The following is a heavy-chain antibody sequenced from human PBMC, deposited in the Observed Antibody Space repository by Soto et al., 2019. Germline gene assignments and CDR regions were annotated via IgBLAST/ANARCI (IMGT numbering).Heavy chain of an antibody. CDR3: ARGGSASGGYYYYVMDV. Sequence: GSLRLSCTASGFTVSSNYMSWVRQAPGKGLEWVSVIYSGGTTYYADSVKGRFTISRDNSKNTLYLQLNSLRAEDMAVYYCARGGSASGGYYYYVMDVWGQGTTVTVSS. V-gene: IGHV3-66*01. CDR1: GFTVSSNY. CDR2: IYSGGTT. J-gene: IGHJ6*02. D-gene: IGHD3-16*01.